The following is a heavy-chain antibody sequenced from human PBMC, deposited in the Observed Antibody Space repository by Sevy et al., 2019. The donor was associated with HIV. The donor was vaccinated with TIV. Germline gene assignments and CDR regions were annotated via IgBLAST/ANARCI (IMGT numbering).Heavy chain of an antibody. CDR2: IFSDGNYQ. Sequence: GGSLRLSCSTFGFTFGNYGMHWVRQAPGRGLEWVAAIFSDGNYQSYADSVKGRVTISRDNSKNTLYLQMSSLRADDTAMYYCARESGSGWYVDSWGRGTLVTVSS. D-gene: IGHD6-19*01. CDR1: GFTFGNYG. J-gene: IGHJ4*02. V-gene: IGHV3-33*08. CDR3: ARESGSGWYVDS.